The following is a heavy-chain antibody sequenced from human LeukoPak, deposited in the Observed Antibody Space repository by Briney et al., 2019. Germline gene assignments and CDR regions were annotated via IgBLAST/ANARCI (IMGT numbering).Heavy chain of an antibody. CDR2: IYPGESIYASENT. D-gene: IGHD3-22*01. CDR3: ARDSSGYYGY. CDR1: GVSISAYY. V-gene: IGHV4-4*07. Sequence: SETLSLTCSVSGVSISAYYWSWIRQPAGKGLEWIGRIYPGESIYASENTNYNPSLKSRVSMSGDTSKNQVSLKLRSVTAADTAVYYCARDSSGYYGYWGQGTLVTVSS. J-gene: IGHJ4*02.